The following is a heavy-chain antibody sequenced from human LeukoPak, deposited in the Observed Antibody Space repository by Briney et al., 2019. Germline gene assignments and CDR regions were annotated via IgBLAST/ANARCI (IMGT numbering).Heavy chain of an antibody. D-gene: IGHD5-24*01. CDR3: ARETPRRGETRDGYR. V-gene: IGHV3-7*01. CDR1: GFTFSSYW. Sequence: PGGSLRLSCAASGFTFSSYWMSWVRQAPGKGLEGLANIKEDGSETYYADSVKGRFTISRDNPKNLLFLQINSLRVEDTAVYYCARETPRRGETRDGYRWGQGTLVTVSS. CDR2: IKEDGSET. J-gene: IGHJ4*02.